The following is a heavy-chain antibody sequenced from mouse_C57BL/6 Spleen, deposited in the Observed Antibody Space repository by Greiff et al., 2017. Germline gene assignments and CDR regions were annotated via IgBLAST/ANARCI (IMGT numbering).Heavy chain of an antibody. V-gene: IGHV1-82*01. CDR1: GYAFSSSW. J-gene: IGHJ3*01. Sequence: VKLMESGPELVKPGASVKISCKASGYAFSSSWMNWVKQRPGKGLEWIGRISPGDGDTNYNGKFKGKATLTADKSSSTAYMQLSSLTSEDSAVYFCARSGLRREGVWFAYWGQGTLVTVSA. D-gene: IGHD2-4*01. CDR3: ARSGLRREGVWFAY. CDR2: ISPGDGDT.